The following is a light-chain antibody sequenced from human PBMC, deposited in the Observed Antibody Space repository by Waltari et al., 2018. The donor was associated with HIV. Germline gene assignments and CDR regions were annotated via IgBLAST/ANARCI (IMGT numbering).Light chain of an antibody. Sequence: SYELTQPSSVSVSPGHTARITCSGDVLAKNYARWVQQKPAQAPLLVVYGDNKRPSGIPDRLSGCSYGNTASLTITGAQAEDEADDYCSSRDSSGHHLVFAAATTVTVL. J-gene: IGLJ1*01. CDR2: GDN. CDR1: VLAKNY. V-gene: IGLV3-27*01. CDR3: SSRDSSGHHLV.